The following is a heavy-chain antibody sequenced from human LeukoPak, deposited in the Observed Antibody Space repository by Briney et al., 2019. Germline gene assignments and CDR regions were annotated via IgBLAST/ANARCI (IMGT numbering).Heavy chain of an antibody. CDR3: ARERPWGYCSSTRCPYYDIPFYYCMDV. CDR2: ISCRSSYI. V-gene: IGHV3-21*01. D-gene: IGHD2-2*01. CDR1: RFTYRRYR. Sequence: GGSLTLSCAAWRFTYRRYRKKWVPRSPGKALEWLTSISCRSSYIYYAVSVKGRFTISRDHAKNSLYLQMNSLRAEDTAVYYCARERPWGYCSSTRCPYYDIPFYYCMDVWGQGTTVTVS. J-gene: IGHJ6*02.